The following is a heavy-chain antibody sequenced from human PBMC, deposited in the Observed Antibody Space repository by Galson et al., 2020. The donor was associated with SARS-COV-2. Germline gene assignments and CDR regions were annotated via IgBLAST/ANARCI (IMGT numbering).Heavy chain of an antibody. J-gene: IGHJ4*02. CDR2: INTNTGNP. CDR1: GYTFNNYA. Sequence: ASVKVSCKASGYTFNNYALNWVRQAPGHGLEWMAWINTNTGNPTYAQGFTGRFVFSLDTSISTAYLQISSLKAEDTAVYYCARGAGAWFGELLDYWGQGTLVTVSS. D-gene: IGHD3-10*01. V-gene: IGHV7-4-1*02. CDR3: ARGAGAWFGELLDY.